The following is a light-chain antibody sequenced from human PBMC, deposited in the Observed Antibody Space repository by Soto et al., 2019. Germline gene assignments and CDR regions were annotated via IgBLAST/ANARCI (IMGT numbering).Light chain of an antibody. CDR3: QHSYSTLWT. V-gene: IGKV1-39*01. J-gene: IGKJ1*01. Sequence: DIQMTQSSSSLSASVGDRVTITCRASQSISSYLNWYQQKPGKAPKLLIYAASSLQSGVPSRFSGSGSGTDFTLPISSLQPEDFATYYCQHSYSTLWTFGQGTKGDIK. CDR1: QSISSY. CDR2: AAS.